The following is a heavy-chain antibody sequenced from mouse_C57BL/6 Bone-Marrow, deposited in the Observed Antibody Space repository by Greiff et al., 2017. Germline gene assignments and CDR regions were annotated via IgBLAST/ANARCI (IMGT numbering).Heavy chain of an antibody. J-gene: IGHJ4*01. Sequence: VQVVESGAELVRPGTSVKVSCKASGYAFTNYLIEWVKQRPGQGLEWIGVSNPGSGGTNYSEKFKGKATLTADKSSSTAYMQLSSLTSEDSAVYFCARDDYYAMDYWGQGTSVTVSS. CDR2: SNPGSGGT. CDR3: ARDDYYAMDY. CDR1: GYAFTNYL. V-gene: IGHV1-54*01.